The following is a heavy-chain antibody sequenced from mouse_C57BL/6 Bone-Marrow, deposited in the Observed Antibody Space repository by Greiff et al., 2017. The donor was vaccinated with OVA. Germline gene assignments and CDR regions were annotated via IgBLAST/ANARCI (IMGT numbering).Heavy chain of an antibody. CDR3: AREGVRPYFDY. Sequence: VKLQQPGAELVMPGASVKLSCKASGYTFTSYWMHWVKQRPGQGLEWIGEIDPSDSYTNYNQKFKGKSTLTVDKSSSTAYMQLSSLTSEDSAVYYCAREGVRPYFDYWGQGTTLTVSS. D-gene: IGHD1-2*01. V-gene: IGHV1-69*01. CDR1: GYTFTSYW. CDR2: IDPSDSYT. J-gene: IGHJ2*01.